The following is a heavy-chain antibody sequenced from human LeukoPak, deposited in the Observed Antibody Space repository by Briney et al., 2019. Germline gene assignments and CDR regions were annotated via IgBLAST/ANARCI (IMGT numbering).Heavy chain of an antibody. CDR2: FDPEDGET. D-gene: IGHD3-3*01. Sequence: ASVKVSCKVSGYTLTELSMHWVRQAPGKGLAWMGRFDPEDGETIYAQKFQGRVTMTEDTSTDTAYMELSSLRSEDTAVYYCATSPCITTYCSFDYWGQGTLVTVSS. CDR3: ATSPCITTYCSFDY. V-gene: IGHV1-24*01. CDR1: GYTLTELS. J-gene: IGHJ4*02.